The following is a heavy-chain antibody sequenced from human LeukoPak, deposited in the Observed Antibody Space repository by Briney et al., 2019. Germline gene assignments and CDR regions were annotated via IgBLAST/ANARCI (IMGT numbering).Heavy chain of an antibody. CDR1: GVTFSSYW. J-gene: IGHJ4*02. Sequence: GGSLRLSCAASGVTFSSYWMSWVRQAPGKGLEWVANIKQDGSEKYYVASVKGRFTISRDNAKNSLFLQMNSLRAEDTAVYYCARDRSLYYWGQGTLVTVSS. CDR3: ARDRSLYY. V-gene: IGHV3-7*01. CDR2: IKQDGSEK.